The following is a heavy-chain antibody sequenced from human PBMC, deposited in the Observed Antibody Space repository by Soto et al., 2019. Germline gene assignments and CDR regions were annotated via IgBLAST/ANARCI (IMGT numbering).Heavy chain of an antibody. CDR3: VTDNSENDEGWWFDP. J-gene: IGHJ5*02. CDR2: INPSGETT. D-gene: IGHD3-22*01. CDR1: GYTIRHW. V-gene: IGHV1-46*01. Sequence: QVQLVQSGAEVKKPGASVKISCKASGYTIRHWMHXVRQAPGQGLEWMGVINPSGETTSYAQSIXXXXXXXXXXXXXXXXXXXXXXXXXXXAVXXCVTDNSENDEGWWFDPWGQGTLVTVSS.